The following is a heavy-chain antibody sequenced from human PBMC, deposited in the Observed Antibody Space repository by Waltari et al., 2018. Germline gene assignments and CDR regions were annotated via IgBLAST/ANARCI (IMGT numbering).Heavy chain of an antibody. V-gene: IGHV4-61*09. CDR3: ARVKVGATDLIFDY. CDR1: GCSISSGSYY. D-gene: IGHD1-26*01. J-gene: IGHJ4*02. Sequence: QVQLQESGPGLVKPSQTLSPTCTVSGCSISSGSYYWSWILQPAGNGLGGIGYIYTSGRTNYHPPLKSRVTIAVDTSKNQFSLKLSSVTAADTAVYYCARVKVGATDLIFDYWGQGTLVTVSS. CDR2: IYTSGRT.